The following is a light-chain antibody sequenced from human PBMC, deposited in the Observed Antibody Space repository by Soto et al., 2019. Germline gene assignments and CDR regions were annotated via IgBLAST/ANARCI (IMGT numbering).Light chain of an antibody. Sequence: EIVMTQSPATLSLSPGKRATLSCRASQSVSSSYLAWYQQKPGQAPRLLIYDASNRATGIPARFSGSGSGTDFTLTISSLEPEDFAVYYCQQRSNWPPTFGQGTKVDIK. CDR1: QSVSSSY. V-gene: IGKV3-11*01. J-gene: IGKJ1*01. CDR3: QQRSNWPPT. CDR2: DAS.